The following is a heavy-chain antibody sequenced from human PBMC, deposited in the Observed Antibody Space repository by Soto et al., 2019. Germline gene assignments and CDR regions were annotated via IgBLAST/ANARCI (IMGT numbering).Heavy chain of an antibody. Sequence: TCAISGDSVSSKSATWNWIRQSPSRGLEWLGRTYYRSKWSTDYAVSVKGRITVSPDTSKNQFSLRLNSVTPEDTAVYYCARALAGSYDYWGQGTLVTVSS. CDR2: TYYRSKWST. J-gene: IGHJ4*02. D-gene: IGHD1-26*01. V-gene: IGHV6-1*01. CDR3: ARALAGSYDY. CDR1: GDSVSSKSAT.